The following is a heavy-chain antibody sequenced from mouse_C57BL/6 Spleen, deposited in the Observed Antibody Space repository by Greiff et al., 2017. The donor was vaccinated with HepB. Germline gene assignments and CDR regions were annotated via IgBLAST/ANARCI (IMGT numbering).Heavy chain of an antibody. CDR2: IYPGDGDT. V-gene: IGHV1-82*01. D-gene: IGHD2-1*01. CDR3: ARNGNSWGFAY. CDR1: GYAFSSSW. Sequence: VKLKQSGPELVKPGASVKISCKASGYAFSSSWMNWVKQRPGKGLEWIGRIYPGDGDTNYNGKFKGKATLTADKSSSTAYMQLSSLTSEDSAVYFCARNGNSWGFAYWGQGTLVTVSA. J-gene: IGHJ3*01.